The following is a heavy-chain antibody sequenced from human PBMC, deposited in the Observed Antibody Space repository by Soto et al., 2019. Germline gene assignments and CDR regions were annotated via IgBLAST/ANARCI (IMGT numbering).Heavy chain of an antibody. CDR1: GGSISSGGYY. Sequence: SETLSLTCTVSGGSISSGGYYWSWIRQHPGKGLEWIGYIYYSGSTYYNPSLKSRVTISVDTSKNQFSLKLSSVTAADTAVYYCASGGRLTMIGSRAFDIWGQGTMVTVSS. J-gene: IGHJ3*02. V-gene: IGHV4-31*03. CDR2: IYYSGST. D-gene: IGHD3-22*01. CDR3: ASGGRLTMIGSRAFDI.